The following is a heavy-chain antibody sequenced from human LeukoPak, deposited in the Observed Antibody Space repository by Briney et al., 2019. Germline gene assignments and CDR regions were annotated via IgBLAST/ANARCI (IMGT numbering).Heavy chain of an antibody. CDR1: GFTFSSYS. CDR3: ARGRDGSQSPIDY. D-gene: IGHD5-24*01. J-gene: IGHJ4*02. CDR2: ISSSSYI. V-gene: IGHV3-21*01. Sequence: GGSLRLSCAASGFTFSSYSMNWVRQAPGKGLEWVSSISSSSYIYYADSLRGRFTISRDNAENSLYLQMISLRAEDTAVYYCARGRDGSQSPIDYWGQGTLVTVSS.